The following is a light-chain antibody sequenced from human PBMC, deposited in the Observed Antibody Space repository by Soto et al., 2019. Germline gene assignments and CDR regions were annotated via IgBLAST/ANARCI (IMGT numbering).Light chain of an antibody. CDR2: AAS. J-gene: IGKJ5*01. V-gene: IGKV1-39*01. CDR3: QQSYSTPIT. CDR1: QSISSY. Sequence: DIQLTQPPSSLPAAVGDRVTITCRASQSISSYLNWYQQKPGKAPKLLIYAASSLQSGVPSRFSGSGSGTDFTLTISSLQPEDFATYYCQQSYSTPITFGQGTRLEIK.